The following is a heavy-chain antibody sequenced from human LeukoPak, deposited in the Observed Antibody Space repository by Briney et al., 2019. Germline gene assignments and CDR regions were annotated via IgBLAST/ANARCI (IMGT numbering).Heavy chain of an antibody. V-gene: IGHV3-49*03. CDR1: GFTFGDFA. D-gene: IGHD3-10*01. Sequence: GGSLRLSCTASGFTFGDFAMSWFRQAPGKGLEWVGFIRSEAYGGTTEYAASVKGRFTISRDNAKNSLYLQMNSLRAEDTAVYYCASWEYYYGSGTGDYWGQGTLVTVSS. CDR3: ASWEYYYGSGTGDY. J-gene: IGHJ4*02. CDR2: IRSEAYGGTT.